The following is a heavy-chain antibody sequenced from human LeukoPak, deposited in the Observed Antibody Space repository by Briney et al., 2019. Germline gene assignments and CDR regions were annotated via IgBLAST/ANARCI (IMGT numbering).Heavy chain of an antibody. V-gene: IGHV1-18*01. CDR2: ISAYNGNT. Sequence: ASVRVSCKASGYTFITYGISWVRQAPGQGLEWMGWISAYNGNTNYAQKLQGRVTMTTDTSTSTAYMELRSLRSDDTAVYYCARDHEPRYYDSSGWFDYWGQGTLVTVSS. D-gene: IGHD3-22*01. CDR3: ARDHEPRYYDSSGWFDY. CDR1: GYTFITYG. J-gene: IGHJ4*02.